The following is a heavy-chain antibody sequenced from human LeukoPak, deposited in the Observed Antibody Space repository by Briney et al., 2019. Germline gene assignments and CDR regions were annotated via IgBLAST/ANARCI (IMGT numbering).Heavy chain of an antibody. CDR1: GFTFNNYD. D-gene: IGHD2-15*01. CDR3: AKDIQRRSSCTLSWGLDV. V-gene: IGHV3-9*01. J-gene: IGHJ6*04. CDR2: ISWNSGSR. Sequence: PGGTLSLSCTASGFTFNNYDMNWVRQPPGKGLEWVSDISWNSGSRGYADSAKGRFTSNRDNAKNSLYLQMNSLRADDTALYYCAKDIQRRSSCTLSWGLDVWGKGTMVTVSS.